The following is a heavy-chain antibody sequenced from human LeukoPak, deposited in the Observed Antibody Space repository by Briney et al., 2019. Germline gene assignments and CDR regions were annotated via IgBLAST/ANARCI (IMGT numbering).Heavy chain of an antibody. CDR2: IYPDDSDA. Sequence: GESLKISCKVFGDTFNKYWIGWVRQMPGKGLEWMAIIYPDDSDARYSPSFQGQVTISADKSINTAYLQWSSLRASDTAMYYCARHGRSGSYYMPFDYWGQGTLVTVSS. J-gene: IGHJ4*02. CDR1: GDTFNKYW. CDR3: ARHGRSGSYYMPFDY. D-gene: IGHD1-26*01. V-gene: IGHV5-51*01.